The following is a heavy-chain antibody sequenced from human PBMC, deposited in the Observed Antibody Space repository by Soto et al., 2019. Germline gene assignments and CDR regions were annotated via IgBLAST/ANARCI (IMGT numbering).Heavy chain of an antibody. CDR1: GGTFSSYA. J-gene: IGHJ6*02. CDR3: ASGGWELLVRVV. CDR2: IIPIFGTA. D-gene: IGHD1-26*01. Sequence: GASVKVSCKASGGTFSSYAISWVRQAPGQGLEWMGGIIPIFGTANYAQKFQGRVTITADESTSTAYMELSSLRSEDTAVYYCASGGWELLVRVVGGHGTTGTVS. V-gene: IGHV1-69*13.